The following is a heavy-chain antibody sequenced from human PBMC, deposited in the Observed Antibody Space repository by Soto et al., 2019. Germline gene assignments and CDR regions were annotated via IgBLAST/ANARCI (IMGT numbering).Heavy chain of an antibody. CDR1: GYSFTSYW. D-gene: IGHD3-22*01. V-gene: IGHV5-10-1*01. J-gene: IGHJ6*02. CDR3: ASEYYYDSSGYYGTAYYYGMDV. Sequence: GESLKISCKGSGYSFTSYWISWVRQMPGKGLEWMGRIDPSDSYTNYSPSFQGHVTISADKSISTAYLQWSSLKASDTAMYYCASEYYYDSSGYYGTAYYYGMDVWGQGTTVTVS. CDR2: IDPSDSYT.